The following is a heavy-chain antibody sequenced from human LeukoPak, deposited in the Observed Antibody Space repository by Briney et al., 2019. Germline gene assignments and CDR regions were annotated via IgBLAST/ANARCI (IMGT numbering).Heavy chain of an antibody. V-gene: IGHV3-23*01. J-gene: IGHJ4*02. Sequence: GGSLRLSCAASGFTFSSCDMTWVRQAPGKGLEWVSTISGSGAGTYYADSVKGRFTISRDNSKNTLYLQMNSLRAEDTAVYYCAKNRGPVVIGDWGQGTLVTVSS. CDR2: ISGSGAGT. CDR3: AKNRGPVVIGD. D-gene: IGHD3-22*01. CDR1: GFTFSSCD.